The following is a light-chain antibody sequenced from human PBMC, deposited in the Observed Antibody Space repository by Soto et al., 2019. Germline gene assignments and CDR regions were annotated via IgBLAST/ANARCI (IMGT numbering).Light chain of an antibody. CDR2: GAS. Sequence: IVLTQSPGTLSLSPGERATLTCRASQSVTSSYLAWYQQKPGQAPRLLMYGASSRATGIPDRFSGSGSGTDFTLTISRLEPEEFAVYYCHQYGSSPLTFGPGTKVDIK. CDR3: HQYGSSPLT. J-gene: IGKJ3*01. CDR1: QSVTSSY. V-gene: IGKV3-20*01.